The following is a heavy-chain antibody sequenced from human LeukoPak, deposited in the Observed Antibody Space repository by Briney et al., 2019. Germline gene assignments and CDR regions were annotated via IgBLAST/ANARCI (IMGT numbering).Heavy chain of an antibody. CDR2: ISYDESNK. CDR3: AKDPGRFVVVPAAIDY. Sequence: GRSLRLSCAASGFTFSSYGMHWVRQAPGKGLEWVAVISYDESNKYYADSVKGRFTISRDNSKNTLYLQMNSLRAEDTAVYYCAKDPGRFVVVPAAIDYWGQGTLVTVSS. J-gene: IGHJ4*02. D-gene: IGHD2-2*02. CDR1: GFTFSSYG. V-gene: IGHV3-30*18.